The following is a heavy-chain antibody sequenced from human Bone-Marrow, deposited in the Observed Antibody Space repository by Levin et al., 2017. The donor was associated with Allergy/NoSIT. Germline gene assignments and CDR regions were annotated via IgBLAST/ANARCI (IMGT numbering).Heavy chain of an antibody. CDR3: ARGGSGGWSDQFFRN. V-gene: IGHV3-48*01. D-gene: IGHD6-19*01. Sequence: PGGSLRLSCAASGFTFSVYGMNWVRQAPGKGLEWVSYITASDSTALYADSVKGRFTISRDNAKNSLYLQMNSLRAEDTAVYYCARGGSGGWSDQFFRNWGQGTLVTVSS. CDR2: ITASDSTA. CDR1: GFTFSVYG. J-gene: IGHJ1*01.